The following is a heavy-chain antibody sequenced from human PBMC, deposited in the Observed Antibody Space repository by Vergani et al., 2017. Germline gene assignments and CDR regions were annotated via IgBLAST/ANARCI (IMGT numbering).Heavy chain of an antibody. Sequence: QVQLVQSGAEVKKPGASVKVSCKASGYTFTSYAMHWVRQAPGQRLEWMGWINAGNGNTKYSQKFQGRVTITRDTSASTAYLELSSLRSEDTAVYYCAGGDGVVVDADYGGMDVWGQGTTVTVSS. CDR1: GYTFTSYA. J-gene: IGHJ6*02. CDR2: INAGNGNT. D-gene: IGHD2-15*01. V-gene: IGHV1-3*01. CDR3: AGGDGVVVDADYGGMDV.